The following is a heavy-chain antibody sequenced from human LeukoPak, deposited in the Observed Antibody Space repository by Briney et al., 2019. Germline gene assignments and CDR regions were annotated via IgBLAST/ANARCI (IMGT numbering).Heavy chain of an antibody. Sequence: SETLSLTCTVSAYSISSGYYWGWIRQPPGKGLECIGSIYHSGSTYYNPSLKSRVTISVDTSKNQFSLKLSSVTAADTAVYYCARRKGITMIVVVITKGYYFDYWGQGTLVTVSS. J-gene: IGHJ4*02. D-gene: IGHD3-22*01. V-gene: IGHV4-38-2*02. CDR2: IYHSGST. CDR3: ARRKGITMIVVVITKGYYFDY. CDR1: AYSISSGYY.